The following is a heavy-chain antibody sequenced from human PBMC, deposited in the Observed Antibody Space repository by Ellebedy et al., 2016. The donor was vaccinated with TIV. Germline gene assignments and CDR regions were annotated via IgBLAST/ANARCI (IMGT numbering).Heavy chain of an antibody. CDR2: ICPEDSKT. D-gene: IGHD3-9*01. Sequence: GESLKISCKASGYIFTSYWIGWARQMPGKGLEWMGIICPEDSKTIYSPSFEGQVTISADKTTSAAYLQWGSLKASDSAIFYCVRYTRGSYYFDDYWGQGTLVTVSS. V-gene: IGHV5-51*01. J-gene: IGHJ4*02. CDR1: GYIFTSYW. CDR3: VRYTRGSYYFDDY.